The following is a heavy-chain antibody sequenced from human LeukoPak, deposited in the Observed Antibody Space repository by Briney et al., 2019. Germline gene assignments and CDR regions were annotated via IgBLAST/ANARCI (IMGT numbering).Heavy chain of an antibody. D-gene: IGHD1-26*01. CDR2: IRSDSSTK. Sequence: GESLQISCAGSGFSISNYGMNWVRQAPGKGLEWLSYIRSDSSTKYYADSVEGRFTISRDNAQNSLYLQMNSLRDEDTAVYYCARGRVGALLHALDIWGQGTLVAVSS. V-gene: IGHV3-48*02. CDR3: ARGRVGALLHALDI. CDR1: GFSISNYG. J-gene: IGHJ3*02.